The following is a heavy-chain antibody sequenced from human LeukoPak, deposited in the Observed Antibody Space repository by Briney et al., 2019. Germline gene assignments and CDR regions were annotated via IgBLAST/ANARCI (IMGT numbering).Heavy chain of an antibody. CDR2: INWNGGST. V-gene: IGHV3-20*04. CDR1: GFTFDDYG. J-gene: IGHJ2*01. Sequence: GGSLRLSCAASGFTFDDYGMSWVRQAPGKGLEWVSGINWNGGSTVYADSVRGRFTISRDNAKNSLYLQMNSLRAEDTAFYYCARDKTPFYWYFDLWGRGTLATVSS. CDR3: ARDKTPFYWYFDL.